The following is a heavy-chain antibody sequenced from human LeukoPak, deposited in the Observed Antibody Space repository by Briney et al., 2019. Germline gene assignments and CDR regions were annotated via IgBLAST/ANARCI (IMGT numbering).Heavy chain of an antibody. V-gene: IGHV3-74*01. CDR2: INSDGSST. CDR1: GFTFSSYW. CDR3: ARAPYSAGGFDY. Sequence: GGSLRLSCAASGFTFSSYWMHWVRQAPGKGLVWVSRINSDGSSTSYADSVKGRFTISRDNAKNTLYLQMNSLRAEDTAVYYCARAPYSAGGFDYWGQGTLVTVSS. J-gene: IGHJ4*02. D-gene: IGHD5-18*01.